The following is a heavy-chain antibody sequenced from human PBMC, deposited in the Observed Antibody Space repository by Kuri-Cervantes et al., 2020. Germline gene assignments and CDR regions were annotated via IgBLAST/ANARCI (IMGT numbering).Heavy chain of an antibody. CDR3: ARDWNFGVSDAFDI. V-gene: IGHV3-20*04. CDR1: GFTFSSDA. J-gene: IGHJ3*02. D-gene: IGHD3-3*01. CDR2: INWNGGST. Sequence: GESLKISCADSGFTFSSDALSWVRQAPGRGLEWVSGINWNGGSTGYADSVKGRFTISRDNAKNSLYLQMNSLRAEDTALYYCARDWNFGVSDAFDIWGQGTMVTVSS.